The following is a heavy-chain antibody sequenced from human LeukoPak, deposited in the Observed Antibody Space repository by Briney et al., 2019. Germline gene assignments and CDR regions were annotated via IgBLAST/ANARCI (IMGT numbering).Heavy chain of an antibody. J-gene: IGHJ4*02. CDR2: INQDESQK. CDR3: ARDPHTALDY. V-gene: IGHV3-7*01. CDR1: GFTFSNNW. Sequence: PGGSLRLSCAASGFTFSNNWMTWVRQAPGKGLEWVANINQDESQKYYVDSVKGRFTISRDNAKNSLYLNMNSLRAEDTAVYYCARDPHTALDYWGQGTLVTVSS. D-gene: IGHD5-18*01.